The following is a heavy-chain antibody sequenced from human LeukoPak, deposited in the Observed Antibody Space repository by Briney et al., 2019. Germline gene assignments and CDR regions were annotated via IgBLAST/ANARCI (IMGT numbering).Heavy chain of an antibody. CDR2: ISSSSSYI. Sequence: GGSLRLSCAASGFTFSSYSMNWVRQAPGKGLEWVSSISSSSSYIYYADSVKGRFTISRDNAKNSLYLQMNSLRAEDTAVYYCARDLKGILRSLEWLLSPGMDVWGQGTTVTVSS. J-gene: IGHJ6*02. D-gene: IGHD3-3*01. CDR3: ARDLKGILRSLEWLLSPGMDV. CDR1: GFTFSSYS. V-gene: IGHV3-21*01.